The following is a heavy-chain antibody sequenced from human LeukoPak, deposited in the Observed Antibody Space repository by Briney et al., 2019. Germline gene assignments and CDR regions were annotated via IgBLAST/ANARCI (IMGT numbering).Heavy chain of an antibody. D-gene: IGHD3-10*01. V-gene: IGHV1-18*01. CDR2: ISAYNGNT. CDR3: ARDLNLRRLWFGESDYYYYYTDV. Sequence: ASVKVSCKASGYTFTSYGISWVRQAPGQGLEWMGWISAYNGNTNYAQKLQGRVTMTTDTSTSTAYMELRSLRSGDTAVYYCARDLNLRRLWFGESDYYYYYTDVWGKGTTVTVSS. J-gene: IGHJ6*03. CDR1: GYTFTSYG.